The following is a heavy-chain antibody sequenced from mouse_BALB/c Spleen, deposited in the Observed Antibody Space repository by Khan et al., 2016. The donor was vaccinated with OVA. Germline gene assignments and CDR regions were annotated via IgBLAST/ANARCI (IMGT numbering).Heavy chain of an antibody. Sequence: EVELVESGGGLVKPGGSLKLSCAASGFTFSDYYMYWVRQTPEKGLEWVATISDGGSYTYYPDSVKGRFTISRDNAKNNLYLQMSRLKAEDTASYYCARAGYGGFAYWGQGTLVTVAA. CDR1: GFTFSDYY. CDR3: ARAGYGGFAY. D-gene: IGHD1-1*02. V-gene: IGHV5-4*02. CDR2: ISDGGSYT. J-gene: IGHJ3*01.